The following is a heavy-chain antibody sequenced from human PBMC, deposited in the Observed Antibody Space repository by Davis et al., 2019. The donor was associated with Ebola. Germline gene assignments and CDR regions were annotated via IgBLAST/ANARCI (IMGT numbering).Heavy chain of an antibody. Sequence: GGSLRLSCAASGFTFSSYGMHWVRQAPGKGLEWVAVISYDGSNKYYADSVKGRFTISRDNSKNTLYLQMNSLRAEDTAVYYCAREIGGGIVGAELLYYFDYWGQGTLVTVSS. V-gene: IGHV3-30*03. CDR1: GFTFSSYG. D-gene: IGHD1-26*01. CDR2: ISYDGSNK. CDR3: AREIGGGIVGAELLYYFDY. J-gene: IGHJ4*02.